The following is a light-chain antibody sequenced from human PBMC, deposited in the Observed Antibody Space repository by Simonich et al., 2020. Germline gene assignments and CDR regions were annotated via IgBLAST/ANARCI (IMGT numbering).Light chain of an antibody. CDR1: SSDVGGYNY. CDR3: CSYAGSNTFWV. Sequence: QSALTQPASVSGSPGQSITLSCTGTSSDVGGYNYVSWYQQHPGKAPKLMIYDVSKRPSWVPDRFSGSKSGNTASLTISGLQAEDEADYYCCSYAGSNTFWVFGGGTKLTVL. CDR2: DVS. V-gene: IGLV2-11*01. J-gene: IGLJ3*02.